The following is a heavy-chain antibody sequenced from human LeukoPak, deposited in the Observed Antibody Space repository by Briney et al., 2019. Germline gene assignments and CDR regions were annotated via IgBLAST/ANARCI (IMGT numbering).Heavy chain of an antibody. CDR1: GGTFSSYA. V-gene: IGHV1-69*06. CDR3: ASAGPAYYDILTGYSSRPHGYYYGMDV. D-gene: IGHD3-9*01. Sequence: ASVKVSCKASGGTFSSYAISWVRQAPGQGLDWMGGIIPIFGTANYAQKFQGRVTITADKSTSTAYMELSSLRSEDTAVYYCASAGPAYYDILTGYSSRPHGYYYGMDVWGKGTTVTVSS. CDR2: IIPIFGTA. J-gene: IGHJ6*04.